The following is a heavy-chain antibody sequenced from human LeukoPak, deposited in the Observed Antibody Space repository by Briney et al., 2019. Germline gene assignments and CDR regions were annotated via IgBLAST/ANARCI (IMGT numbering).Heavy chain of an antibody. V-gene: IGHV3-30*02. D-gene: IGHD3-22*01. J-gene: IGHJ4*02. CDR3: AKDRGGYYYDSSGYYYDY. CDR1: GFTFSSYG. CDR2: IRYDGSNK. Sequence: GGSLRLSCAASGFTFSSYGMHWVRQAPGKGLEWVAFIRYDGSNKYYADSVKGRFTISRDNSKNTLYLQMNSLRAEDTAVYYCAKDRGGYYYDSSGYYYDYWGQGTLVTVSS.